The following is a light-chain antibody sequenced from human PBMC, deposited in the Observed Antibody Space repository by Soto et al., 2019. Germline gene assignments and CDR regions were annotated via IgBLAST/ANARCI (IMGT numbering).Light chain of an antibody. V-gene: IGKV3-15*01. CDR2: GKV. J-gene: IGKJ2*01. CDR3: QQYKNWPMYT. CDR1: QSVGSN. Sequence: EIVMTQSPATLSVSPGERATLSCRASQSVGSNLAWYQQKPGQAPRLLIYGKVTRATGIPDRFSGSGSGTGFTLSISSLQSEDFAVYFWQQYKNWPMYTFGQATKVDIK.